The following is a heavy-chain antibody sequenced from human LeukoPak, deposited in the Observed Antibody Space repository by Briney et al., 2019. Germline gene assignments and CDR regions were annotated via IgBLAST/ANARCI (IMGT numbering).Heavy chain of an antibody. V-gene: IGHV1-18*01. CDR3: ARDGYFDL. CDR2: ISANNGNT. Sequence: ASVNVSFKGSGYTFTTHGIAGVRQARGQGLESKGWISANNGNTNYAQSLQGRITMTTATSTNTAHMDLRSARSDDTAVYYCARDGYFDLWGRGTLAIVTS. CDR1: GYTFTTHG. J-gene: IGHJ2*01.